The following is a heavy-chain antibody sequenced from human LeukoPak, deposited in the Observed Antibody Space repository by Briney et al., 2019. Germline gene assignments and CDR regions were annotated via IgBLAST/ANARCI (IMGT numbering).Heavy chain of an antibody. V-gene: IGHV4-30-2*01. CDR2: IYHSGST. D-gene: IGHD5-24*01. J-gene: IGHJ5*02. CDR3: ARHTAEKYNWFDR. Sequence: SQTLSLTCAVSGGSISSGGYSWSWIRQPPGKGLEWIGYIYHSGSTYYNPSLKSRVTISVDTSKNQFSLKLSSVTAADTAVYYCARHTAEKYNWFDRWGQGALVTVPS. CDR1: GGSISSGGYS.